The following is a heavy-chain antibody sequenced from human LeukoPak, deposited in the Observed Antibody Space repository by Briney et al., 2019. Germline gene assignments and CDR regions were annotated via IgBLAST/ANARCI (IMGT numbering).Heavy chain of an antibody. CDR1: GYTFTSYD. D-gene: IGHD1-26*01. J-gene: IGHJ6*03. V-gene: IGHV1-8*02. CDR3: AREAYSGSYHYYCYYMGV. CDR2: MNPNSGNT. Sequence: ASVKVSCKASGYTFTSYDINWVRQATGQGLEWMGWMNPNSGNTGYAQKFQGRVTMTRDTSTSTVYMELSSLRSEDTAVYYCAREAYSGSYHYYCYYMGVWGKGTTVTISS.